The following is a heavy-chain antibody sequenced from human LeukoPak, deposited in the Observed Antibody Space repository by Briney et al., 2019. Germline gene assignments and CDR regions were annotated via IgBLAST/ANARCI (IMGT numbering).Heavy chain of an antibody. D-gene: IGHD2/OR15-2a*01. CDR1: GDTISIYY. Sequence: SETLSLTCTVSGDTISIYYWSWIRQPAGRRLEWIGRIYSSGNTNYNPSLKSRVTMSVDTSNHQFSLNLRSVTTADTAVYYCARSFDTNAFDIWGHGTMVTVSS. CDR3: ARSFDTNAFDI. CDR2: IYSSGNT. J-gene: IGHJ3*02. V-gene: IGHV4-4*07.